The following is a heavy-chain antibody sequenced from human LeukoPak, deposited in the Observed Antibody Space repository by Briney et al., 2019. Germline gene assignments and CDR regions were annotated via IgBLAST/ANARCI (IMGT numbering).Heavy chain of an antibody. CDR1: GYTFTSYA. D-gene: IGHD6-19*01. J-gene: IGHJ4*02. CDR3: ARNLVGKTDFDY. Sequence: GASVKVSCKASGYTFTSYAMHWVRQAPGHSPEWVGWINAGDYTTKYSQKFQRRVTIAWDTSATTAYMDLYSLRSEDTAVYYCARNLVGKTDFDYWGQGTLVTVSS. V-gene: IGHV1-3*01. CDR2: INAGDYTT.